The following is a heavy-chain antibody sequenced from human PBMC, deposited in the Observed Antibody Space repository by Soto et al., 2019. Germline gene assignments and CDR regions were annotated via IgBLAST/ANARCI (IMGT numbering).Heavy chain of an antibody. CDR3: AKDSEDLVATIGTNSFDY. D-gene: IGHD5-12*01. Sequence: QVQLVESGGGVVQPGRSLRLSCAASGFTFSSYGMHWVRQAPGKGLEWVAVISYDGSNKYYADSVKGRFTISRDNSKNTLYLQMNSLRAEDTAVYYCAKDSEDLVATIGTNSFDYWGQGTLVTVSS. CDR2: ISYDGSNK. CDR1: GFTFSSYG. V-gene: IGHV3-30*18. J-gene: IGHJ4*02.